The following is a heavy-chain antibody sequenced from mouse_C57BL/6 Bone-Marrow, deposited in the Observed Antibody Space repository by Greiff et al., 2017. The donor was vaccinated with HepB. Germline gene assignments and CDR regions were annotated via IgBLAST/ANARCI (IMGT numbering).Heavy chain of an antibody. CDR2: IYPGSGST. CDR3: ARWYYDYDALYWYFDV. J-gene: IGHJ1*03. Sequence: VKLQQSGAELVKPGASVKMSCKASGYTFTSYWITWVKQRPGQGLEWIGDIYPGSGSTNYNEKFKSKATLTVDTSSSTAYMQLSSLTSEDSAVYYCARWYYDYDALYWYFDVWGTGTTVTVSS. D-gene: IGHD2-4*01. V-gene: IGHV1-55*01. CDR1: GYTFTSYW.